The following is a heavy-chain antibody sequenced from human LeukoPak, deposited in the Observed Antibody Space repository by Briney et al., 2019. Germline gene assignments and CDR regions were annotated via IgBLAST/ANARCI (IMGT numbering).Heavy chain of an antibody. Sequence: GRSLRLSCAASGFTFSSYGMHWVRQAPGNGLEWVAVIWYDGSNKYYADSVKGRFTISKDNSKNTLYLQMNSLRAEDTAVYYCARRRGYSGYDLDYWGQGTLVTVSS. CDR3: ARRRGYSGYDLDY. V-gene: IGHV3-33*01. CDR2: IWYDGSNK. D-gene: IGHD5-12*01. J-gene: IGHJ4*02. CDR1: GFTFSSYG.